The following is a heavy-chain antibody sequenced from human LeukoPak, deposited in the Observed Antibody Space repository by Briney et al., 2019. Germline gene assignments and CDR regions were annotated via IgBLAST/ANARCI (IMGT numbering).Heavy chain of an antibody. Sequence: ASVKVSCKASGYTFTGYYMHWVRQAPGQGLEWMGWINPNSGDTNYAQKFQGRVTMTRDTSISTAYVELSRLRSDDTAVYYCARDLSTTFGVVIIRAFDFWGQGTLVTVSS. CDR2: INPNSGDT. V-gene: IGHV1-2*02. D-gene: IGHD3-3*01. CDR3: ARDLSTTFGVVIIRAFDF. CDR1: GYTFTGYY. J-gene: IGHJ4*02.